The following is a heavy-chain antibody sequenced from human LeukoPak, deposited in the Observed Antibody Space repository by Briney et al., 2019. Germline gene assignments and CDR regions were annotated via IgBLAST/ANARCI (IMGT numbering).Heavy chain of an antibody. CDR3: ARCSTVTNVAFDI. D-gene: IGHD4-17*01. CDR2: INPSGGST. V-gene: IGHV1-46*01. J-gene: IGHJ3*02. CDR1: GYTFTSYY. Sequence: GASVKVSCKASGYTFTSYYMHWVRQAPGQGLEWMGIINPSGGSTSYAQKFQGRVTMTRDMSTSTVYMELSSLRSEDTAVYYCARCSTVTNVAFDIWGQGTMVTVSS.